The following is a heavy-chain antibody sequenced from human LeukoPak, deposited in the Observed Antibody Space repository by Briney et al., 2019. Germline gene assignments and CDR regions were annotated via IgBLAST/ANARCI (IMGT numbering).Heavy chain of an antibody. Sequence: ASVKVSCKVSGYTLTELSMHWVRQAPGKGLEWMGGFDPEDGETIYAQKFQGRVTMTEDTSTDTACMELSSLRSEDTAVYYCATYMVRGVITPKNYYYGMDVWDQGTTVTVSS. CDR2: FDPEDGET. J-gene: IGHJ6*02. D-gene: IGHD3-10*01. V-gene: IGHV1-24*01. CDR1: GYTLTELS. CDR3: ATYMVRGVITPKNYYYGMDV.